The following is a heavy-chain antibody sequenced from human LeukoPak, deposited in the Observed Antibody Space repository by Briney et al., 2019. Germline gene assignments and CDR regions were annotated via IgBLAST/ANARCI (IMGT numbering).Heavy chain of an antibody. D-gene: IGHD6-19*01. CDR3: ASSSTDSSGWSHYYYGMDV. CDR1: GGTFSSYA. CDR2: IIPILGIA. J-gene: IGHJ6*02. V-gene: IGHV1-69*04. Sequence: SVKVSCKASGGTFSSYAISWVRQAPGQGLEWMGRIIPILGIANYAQKFQGRVTITADKSTSTAYMELSSLRSEDTAVYYRASSSTDSSGWSHYYYGMDVWGQGTTVTVSS.